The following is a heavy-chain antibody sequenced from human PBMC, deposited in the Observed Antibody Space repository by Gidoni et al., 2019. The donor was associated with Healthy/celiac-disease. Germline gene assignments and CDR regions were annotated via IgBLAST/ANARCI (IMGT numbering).Heavy chain of an antibody. J-gene: IGHJ3*02. CDR2: ISSSSSYI. CDR1: GFTFSSYS. D-gene: IGHD4-17*01. Sequence: EVQLVESGGGLVKPGGSLRLSCAASGFTFSSYSMNWVRQAPGKGLEWVSSISSSSSYIYYADSVKGRFTISRDNAKNSLYLQMNSLRAEDTAVYYCARPPWGDYGGKVKAFDIWGQGTMVTVSS. CDR3: ARPPWGDYGGKVKAFDI. V-gene: IGHV3-21*01.